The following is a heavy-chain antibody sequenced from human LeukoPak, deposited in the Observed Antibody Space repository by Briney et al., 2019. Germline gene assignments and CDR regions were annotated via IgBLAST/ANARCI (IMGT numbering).Heavy chain of an antibody. V-gene: IGHV3-21*01. Sequence: GESLKISCAASGFTFSSYSVNWVRQAPGKGLEWVSSISSSSSYIYYADSVKGRFTISRDNAKNSLYLQMNSLRAEDTAVYYCARGGDILTGYYTDYWGQGTLVTVSS. CDR2: ISSSSSYI. CDR1: GFTFSSYS. J-gene: IGHJ4*02. CDR3: ARGGDILTGYYTDY. D-gene: IGHD3-9*01.